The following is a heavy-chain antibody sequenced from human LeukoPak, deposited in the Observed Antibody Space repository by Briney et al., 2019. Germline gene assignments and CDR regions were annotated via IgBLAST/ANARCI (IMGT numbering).Heavy chain of an antibody. CDR2: ISGSGGST. CDR3: ANGDYDSSGFFDY. J-gene: IGHJ4*02. Sequence: PGGSLRLSCAASVFTFSSYAMSWVRQAPGKGLEWVSAISGSGGSTYYADSVKGRFTISRDNSKNTLYLQMNSLRAEDTAVYYCANGDYDSSGFFDYWGQGTLVTVSS. D-gene: IGHD3-22*01. CDR1: VFTFSSYA. V-gene: IGHV3-23*01.